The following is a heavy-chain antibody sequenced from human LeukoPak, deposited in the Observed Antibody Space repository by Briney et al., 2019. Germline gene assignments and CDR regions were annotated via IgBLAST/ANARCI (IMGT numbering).Heavy chain of an antibody. CDR3: AREWWASCSGGSWSSGSGYGMDV. Sequence: GASVKVSCKASGYTFTSYDINWVRQATGQGLQWMGWMNPNSGNTGYAQKFQGRVTMTRNTSISTAYMELSSLRSEDTAMYYCAREWWASCSGGSWSSGSGYGMDVWGQGTTVTVSS. CDR2: MNPNSGNT. CDR1: GYTFTSYD. V-gene: IGHV1-8*01. D-gene: IGHD2-15*01. J-gene: IGHJ6*02.